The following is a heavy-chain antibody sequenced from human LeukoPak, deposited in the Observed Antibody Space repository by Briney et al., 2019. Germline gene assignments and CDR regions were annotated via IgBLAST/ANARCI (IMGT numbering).Heavy chain of an antibody. J-gene: IGHJ3*02. D-gene: IGHD1-26*01. Sequence: ASVKVSCKAAGYTFCSEDSNWVRRATGQGLEWMGWMNPNNGKLGYARKFQGRVTITRNTPISTAYMELSSLTSEDTAVYYCARSDHNSWNAFDIWGQGTMVTVSS. CDR2: MNPNNGKL. V-gene: IGHV1-8*03. CDR1: GYTFCSED. CDR3: ARSDHNSWNAFDI.